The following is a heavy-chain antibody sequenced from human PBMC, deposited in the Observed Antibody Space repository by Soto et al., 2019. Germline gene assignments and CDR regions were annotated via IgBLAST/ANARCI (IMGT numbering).Heavy chain of an antibody. Sequence: QVQLVQSGAEVKKPGASVKVSCTASGYTFITYGVSWVRQAPGQGLDLLGWISTYNGNTRYAERLQGRVTMTTDTTTNTAYMELRNLRSDDTAVYYCARGPTDYYDNSANYFLDYWGKGTLVTVSS. CDR1: GYTFITYG. J-gene: IGHJ4*02. CDR2: ISTYNGNT. V-gene: IGHV1-18*01. D-gene: IGHD3-22*01. CDR3: ARGPTDYYDNSANYFLDY.